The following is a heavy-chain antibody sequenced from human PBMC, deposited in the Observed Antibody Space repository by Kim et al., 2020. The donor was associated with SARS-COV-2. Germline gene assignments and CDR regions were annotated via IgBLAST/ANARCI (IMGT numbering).Heavy chain of an antibody. J-gene: IGHJ4*02. CDR2: ISWNSGSI. Sequence: GGSLRLSCAASGFTFGDYAMHWVRQAPGKGLEWVSGISWNSGSIGYADSVKGRFTISRDNAKNSLYLQMNSLRAEDTALYYCARSAPLQYGDYFDYWGQGTLVTVSS. D-gene: IGHD4-17*01. V-gene: IGHV3-9*01. CDR3: ARSAPLQYGDYFDY. CDR1: GFTFGDYA.